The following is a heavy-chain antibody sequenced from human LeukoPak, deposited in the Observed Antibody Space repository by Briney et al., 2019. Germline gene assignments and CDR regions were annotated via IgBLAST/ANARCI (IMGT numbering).Heavy chain of an antibody. D-gene: IGHD4-17*01. J-gene: IGHJ6*02. Sequence: SVEVSCKTSGYTITSYAMNKVGPAPGQRPEWMGWINAGNGNTKYSQKFQGRVTITRDTSASTAYMELSSLRSEDTAVYYCARAYGDYGMDVWGQGTTVTVSS. CDR3: ARAYGDYGMDV. CDR2: INAGNGNT. V-gene: IGHV1-3*01. CDR1: GYTITSYA.